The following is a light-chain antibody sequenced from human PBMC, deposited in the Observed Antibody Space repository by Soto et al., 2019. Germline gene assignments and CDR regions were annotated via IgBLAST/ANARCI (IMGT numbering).Light chain of an antibody. J-gene: IGKJ1*01. V-gene: IGKV3-20*01. CDR3: QQYGSSPWT. CDR1: QSVRSNY. CDR2: GAS. Sequence: EIELTQSPGTLSLSPGERATLSCRASQSVRSNYLAWYRQTPGQAPRLLIYGASNRATGIPDRFSGSGSGTDFTLIISRLEPEDFALYYCQQYGSSPWTFGQGTKVEIK.